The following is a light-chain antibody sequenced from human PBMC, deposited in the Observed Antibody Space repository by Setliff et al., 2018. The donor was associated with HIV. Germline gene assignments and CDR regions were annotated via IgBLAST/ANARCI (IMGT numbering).Light chain of an antibody. Sequence: QSALTQPPSVSATPGQTVTMSCSGSSSNIGNNYVYWYQQLPGMAPKLLIYRNNQRPSDVPERFSGAKSGTSASLAISGLRSEDEADYYCAAWDDLSSPDVQFGGGTKVPS. CDR3: AAWDDLSSPDVQ. CDR2: RNN. J-gene: IGLJ2*01. CDR1: SSNIGNNY. V-gene: IGLV1-47*01.